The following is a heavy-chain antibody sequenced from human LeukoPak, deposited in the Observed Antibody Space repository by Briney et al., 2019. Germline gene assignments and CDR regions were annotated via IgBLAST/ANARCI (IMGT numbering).Heavy chain of an antibody. J-gene: IGHJ4*02. Sequence: GGSLRLSCAASGFTVSNSYMSWVRQAPGQGLEWVSVIYAGGRTWYADSVKGRFTISRDNFKNTLYLHMNSLRAEDTAVYYCARDQYSYGSGSYPDYWGQGTLVTVSS. CDR2: IYAGGRT. D-gene: IGHD3-10*01. V-gene: IGHV3-53*01. CDR1: GFTVSNSY. CDR3: ARDQYSYGSGSYPDY.